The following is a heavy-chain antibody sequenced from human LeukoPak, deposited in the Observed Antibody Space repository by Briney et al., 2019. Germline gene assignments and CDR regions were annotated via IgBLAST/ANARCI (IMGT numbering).Heavy chain of an antibody. V-gene: IGHV3-66*02. J-gene: IGHJ6*02. CDR3: ASLHYYGSGSYPYYYGMDV. Sequence: GGSPRLSCAASGFTVSSNYMSWVRQAPGKGLEWVSVIYSGGSTYYADSVKGRFTISRDNSKNTLYLQMNSLRAEDTAVYYCASLHYYGSGSYPYYYGMDVWGQGTTVTVSS. CDR1: GFTVSSNY. CDR2: IYSGGST. D-gene: IGHD3-10*01.